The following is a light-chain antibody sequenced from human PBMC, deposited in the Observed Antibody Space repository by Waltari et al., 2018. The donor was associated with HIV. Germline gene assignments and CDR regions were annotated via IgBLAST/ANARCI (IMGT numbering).Light chain of an antibody. CDR2: EVS. CDR1: SSAVGGYNY. V-gene: IGLV2-14*01. Sequence: QSALTQPASVSGSPGQSLTISCTGTSSAVGGYNYFSWYQQHPGKAPKLMIYEVSNRPSGVSNRFSGSKSGNTASLTISGLQAEDEADYYCSSYTSSSTLVFGGGTKLTVL. CDR3: SSYTSSSTLV. J-gene: IGLJ2*01.